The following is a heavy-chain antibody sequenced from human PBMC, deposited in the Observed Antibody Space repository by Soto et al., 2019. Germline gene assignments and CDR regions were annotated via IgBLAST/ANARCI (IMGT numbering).Heavy chain of an antibody. CDR1: GASISSGGHY. Sequence: QVQLQESGPGLVKPSQTLSLTCTVSGASISSGGHYWTWIRQPPGKGLEWIGHIYNAGSTKYNPSLGGRLDISLDTPEHQFSLKLSSVTAADTAVYFCARDPMGSGLNFDYWGQGTLVSVSS. V-gene: IGHV4-31*03. J-gene: IGHJ4*02. CDR2: IYNAGST. CDR3: ARDPMGSGLNFDY. D-gene: IGHD3-10*01.